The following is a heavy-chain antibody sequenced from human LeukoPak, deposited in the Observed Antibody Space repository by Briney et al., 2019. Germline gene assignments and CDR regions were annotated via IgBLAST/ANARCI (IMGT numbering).Heavy chain of an antibody. CDR2: ISESSDTI. V-gene: IGHV3-48*01. J-gene: IGHJ4*02. Sequence: GGSLRLSCAASGFTFNTYSMNWVRQAPGKGLEWISYISESSDTIYYADSVKGRFTISRDNAKNSLYLQMNSLRAEDTALYYCARRFDYWGQGTLVTVSS. CDR3: ARRFDY. CDR1: GFTFNTYS.